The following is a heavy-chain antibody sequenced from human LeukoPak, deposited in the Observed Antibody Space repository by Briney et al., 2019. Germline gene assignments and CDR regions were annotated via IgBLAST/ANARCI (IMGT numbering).Heavy chain of an antibody. CDR2: IYVSGTT. CDR3: ARTNDFWTGYYEK. Sequence: PSETLSLTCSVSGGSVSIGSYYWSWIRQSAGKGLEWIGRIYVSGTTDYNPSLESRVTILKDMSKNQLFLRLSSVTAADTAVYYCARTNDFWTGYYEKWGRGTLVTVSS. V-gene: IGHV4-61*02. CDR1: GGSVSIGSYY. J-gene: IGHJ4*02. D-gene: IGHD3/OR15-3a*01.